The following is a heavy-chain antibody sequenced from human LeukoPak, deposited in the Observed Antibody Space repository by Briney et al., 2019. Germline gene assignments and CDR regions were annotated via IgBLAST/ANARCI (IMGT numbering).Heavy chain of an antibody. J-gene: IGHJ5*02. V-gene: IGHV1-69*05. CDR1: GGTFSSYA. CDR2: IIPIFGTA. CDR3: ARGREPAAIRKYYDFWSGYYRGWFDP. D-gene: IGHD3-3*01. Sequence: SVKVSCKASGGTFSSYAISWVRQAPGQGLEWMGGIIPIFGTANYAQKFQGRVTMTRNTSISTAYMELSSLRSEDTAVYYCARGREPAAIRKYYDFWSGYYRGWFDPWGQGTLVTVSS.